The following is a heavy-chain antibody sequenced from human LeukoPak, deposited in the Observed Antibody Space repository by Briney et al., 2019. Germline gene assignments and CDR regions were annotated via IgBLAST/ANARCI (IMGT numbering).Heavy chain of an antibody. J-gene: IGHJ3*02. D-gene: IGHD2-2*01. CDR1: GGSISSSSYY. Sequence: PSETLSLTCTVSGGSISSSSYYWGWLRQPPGKGLEWIGSIYYSGSTYYNPSLKSRVTISVDTSKNQFSLKLSSVTAADTAVYYCARDPVVVVPAAIGHGAFDIWGQGTMVTVSS. CDR3: ARDPVVVVPAAIGHGAFDI. CDR2: IYYSGST. V-gene: IGHV4-39*07.